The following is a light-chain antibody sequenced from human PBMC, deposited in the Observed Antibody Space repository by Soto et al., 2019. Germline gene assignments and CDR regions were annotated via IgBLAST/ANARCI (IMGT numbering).Light chain of an antibody. CDR2: GAS. Sequence: EILLTQSPGTLSLSPGERATLSCRVSQSVSSNYLAWYQQKRGQAPRLLIYGASSRATGIPTRFSGSGSGTDFTLTISRLEPEDFAVYYCQQYDTSPRTFGQGTKVEI. CDR1: QSVSSNY. J-gene: IGKJ1*01. V-gene: IGKV3-20*01. CDR3: QQYDTSPRT.